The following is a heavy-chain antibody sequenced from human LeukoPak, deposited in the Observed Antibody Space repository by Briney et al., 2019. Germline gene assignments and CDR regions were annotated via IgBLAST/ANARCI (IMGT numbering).Heavy chain of an antibody. J-gene: IGHJ4*02. Sequence: HPGGSLRLSCVASGFTFSSPDMHWVRQAPGKGLEWVAVISYDATNKYYADSVKGRFTLSRDNSKNTLYLQTNTLRDEDTAVYYCAKASSNYFYYFEYWGQGTLVTVSS. CDR3: AKASSNYFYYFEY. V-gene: IGHV3-30*18. CDR1: GFTFSSPD. D-gene: IGHD2/OR15-2a*01. CDR2: ISYDATNK.